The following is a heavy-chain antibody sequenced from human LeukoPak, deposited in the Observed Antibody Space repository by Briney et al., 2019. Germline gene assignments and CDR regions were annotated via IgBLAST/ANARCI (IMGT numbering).Heavy chain of an antibody. Sequence: HPGGSLRLSCAASGFTFSSYAMSWVRQAPGKGLEWVSAISGSGGSTYYAASVKGRSTISRDNSKNTLYLQMNSLRAEDTAVYYCAKDRYGGNFXXFQHWVQGTLXTXXS. CDR2: ISGSGGST. CDR1: GFTFSSYA. CDR3: AKDRYGGNFXXFQH. D-gene: IGHD4/OR15-4a*01. V-gene: IGHV3-23*01. J-gene: IGHJ1*01.